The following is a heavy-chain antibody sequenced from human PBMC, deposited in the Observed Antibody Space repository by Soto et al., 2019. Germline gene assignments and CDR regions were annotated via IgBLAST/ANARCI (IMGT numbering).Heavy chain of an antibody. V-gene: IGHV1-46*01. CDR3: ARDRCDTTSCYECDY. D-gene: IGHD2-2*01. CDR2: INPSGGTT. J-gene: IGHJ4*02. CDR1: GYTFTSYY. Sequence: ASVKVSCKASGYTFTSYYMHWVRQAPGQGLEWMGIINPSGGTTRFAQKFQGRVTLTRDTSTNTVYMELSSLRSDDTAVYYCARDRCDTTSCYECDYWRQGTLVTVSS.